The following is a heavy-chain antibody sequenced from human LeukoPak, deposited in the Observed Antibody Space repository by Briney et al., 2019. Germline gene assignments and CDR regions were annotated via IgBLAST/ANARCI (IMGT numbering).Heavy chain of an antibody. CDR1: GYTFTSNY. D-gene: IGHD3-22*01. J-gene: IGHJ4*02. CDR3: ARQRDDRSGYYFFGY. Sequence: ASVKVSCKASGYTFTSNYIHWVRQAPGQGLEWMGMINPSGGGTGYAQKFQGRVTMTRDTATSTVYMELSSLRSEDTALYYCARQRDDRSGYYFFGYWGQGTLVTVSS. CDR2: INPSGGGT. V-gene: IGHV1-46*01.